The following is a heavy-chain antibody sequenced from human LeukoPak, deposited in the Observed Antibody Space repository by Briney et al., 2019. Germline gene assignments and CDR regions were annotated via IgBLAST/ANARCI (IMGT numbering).Heavy chain of an antibody. CDR2: ISAYNGNT. D-gene: IGHD3-10*01. Sequence: GASVKVSCKASGYTFTSYGISWVRQAPGQGLEWMGWISAYNGNTNYAQKLQGRVTMTTDTSTSTAYMELRSLRSDDTAVYCCARSVAMVRGVYYYYYYMDVWGKGTTVTVSS. CDR3: ARSVAMVRGVYYYYYYMDV. CDR1: GYTFTSYG. V-gene: IGHV1-18*01. J-gene: IGHJ6*03.